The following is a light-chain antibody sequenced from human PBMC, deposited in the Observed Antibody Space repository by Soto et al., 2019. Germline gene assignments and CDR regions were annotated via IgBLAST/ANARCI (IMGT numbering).Light chain of an antibody. J-gene: IGLJ2*01. CDR3: SSLPAYTLI. V-gene: IGLV2-14*01. Sequence: QSVLTQPASVSGSPGQSITISCTGTSSDVGGYNYVSWYQHHPGKAPKLMIYEVSNRPSGVSNRFSGSKSGNTASLTISGLQAEDEADYYCSSLPAYTLIFGGGTKVTVL. CDR2: EVS. CDR1: SSDVGGYNY.